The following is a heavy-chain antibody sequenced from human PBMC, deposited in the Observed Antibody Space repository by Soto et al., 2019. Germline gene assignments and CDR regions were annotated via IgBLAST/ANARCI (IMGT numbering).Heavy chain of an antibody. CDR3: AKDRRIAARLATYYFDY. CDR1: GFTFSSYG. D-gene: IGHD6-6*01. J-gene: IGHJ4*02. Sequence: GSLRLSCAAAGFTFSSYGMRWVRQAPGKGLEWVAVISYDGSNKYYADSVKGRFTISRDNSKNTPYLQMNSLRAEDTAVYYCAKDRRIAARLATYYFDYWGQGTLVTVSS. CDR2: ISYDGSNK. V-gene: IGHV3-30*18.